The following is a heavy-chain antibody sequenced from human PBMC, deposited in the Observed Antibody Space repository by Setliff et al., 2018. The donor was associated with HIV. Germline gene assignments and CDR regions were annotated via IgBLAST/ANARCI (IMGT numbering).Heavy chain of an antibody. CDR3: ARDAPGYSHVLDF. D-gene: IGHD5-18*01. J-gene: IGHJ4*02. Sequence: GGSLRLSCAASGFTFNNYAMAWVRQAPGKGLEWVSAINDRGDYIYYAEFVRGRFTISRDSFKNTLYLQMNSLRAEDTALYFCARDAPGYSHVLDFWGQGTQVTVPS. CDR1: GFTFNNYA. CDR2: INDRGDYI. V-gene: IGHV3-23*01.